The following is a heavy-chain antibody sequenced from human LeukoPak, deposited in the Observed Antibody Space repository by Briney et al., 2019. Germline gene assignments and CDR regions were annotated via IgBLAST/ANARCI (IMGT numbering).Heavy chain of an antibody. J-gene: IGHJ5*02. Sequence: TSVKVSCKASGYTFTGYYMHWVRQAPGQGLEWMGWINPNSGGTNYAQKFQGRVTMTRDSSISTAYMELSRLRSDDTAVYYCARQGGALGWFDPWGQGTLVTVSS. CDR3: ARQGGALGWFDP. D-gene: IGHD1-26*01. CDR1: GYTFTGYY. CDR2: INPNSGGT. V-gene: IGHV1-2*02.